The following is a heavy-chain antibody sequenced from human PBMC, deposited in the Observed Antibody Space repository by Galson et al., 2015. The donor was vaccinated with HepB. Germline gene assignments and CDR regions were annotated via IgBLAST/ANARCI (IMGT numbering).Heavy chain of an antibody. V-gene: IGHV4-38-2*02. CDR1: GYSISSGYY. D-gene: IGHD3-10*01. CDR2: IYHSGST. Sequence: LSLTCTVSGYSISSGYYWGWIRQPPGKGLEWNGSIYHSGSTYYNPSLKSRVTISVDTSKNQFSLKLSSVTAADTAVYYCAREVLLWFGEFPYGMDVWGQGTTVTVSS. CDR3: AREVLLWFGEFPYGMDV. J-gene: IGHJ6*02.